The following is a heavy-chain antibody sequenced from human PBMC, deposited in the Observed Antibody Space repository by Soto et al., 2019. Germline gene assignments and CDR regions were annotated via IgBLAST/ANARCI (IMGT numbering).Heavy chain of an antibody. Sequence: SETLSLTCTVSGGAISSYYWSWVRQPPGKGLEWIGYIYYSGSTNYNPSLKSRVTISVDTSKDQFSLKLSSVTAADTAVYYCARDRLSDYYYYNTDVWGQGTTVTVSS. CDR1: GGAISSYY. CDR3: ARDRLSDYYYYNTDV. J-gene: IGHJ6*02. CDR2: IYYSGST. V-gene: IGHV4-59*01.